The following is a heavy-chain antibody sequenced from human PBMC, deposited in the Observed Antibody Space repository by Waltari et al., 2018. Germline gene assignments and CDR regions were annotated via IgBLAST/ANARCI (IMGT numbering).Heavy chain of an antibody. Sequence: EVQLVESGGGLVKPGGSLRLSCAASGFTFSSYSMNWVRQAPGKGLEWVSSISSSSSSYIYYADSVKGRFTISRDNAKNSLYLQMNSLRAEDTAVYYCARDLGRVSRGFDYWGQGTLVTVSS. CDR1: GFTFSSYS. CDR2: ISSSSSSYI. D-gene: IGHD6-13*01. CDR3: ARDLGRVSRGFDY. J-gene: IGHJ4*02. V-gene: IGHV3-21*01.